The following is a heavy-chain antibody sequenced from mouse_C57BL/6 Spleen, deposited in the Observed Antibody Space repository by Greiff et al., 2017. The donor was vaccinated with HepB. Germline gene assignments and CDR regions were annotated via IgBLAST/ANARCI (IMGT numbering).Heavy chain of an antibody. CDR2: IDPSDSET. CDR1: GYTFTSYW. Sequence: QVQLQQPGAELVRPGSSVKLSCKASGYTFTSYWMHWVKQRPIQGLEWIGNIDPSDSETHYNQKFKDKATLTVDKSSSTAYMQLSGLTSEDSAVYYCARGGTLYAMDYWGQGTSVTVSS. J-gene: IGHJ4*01. CDR3: ARGGTLYAMDY. V-gene: IGHV1-52*01.